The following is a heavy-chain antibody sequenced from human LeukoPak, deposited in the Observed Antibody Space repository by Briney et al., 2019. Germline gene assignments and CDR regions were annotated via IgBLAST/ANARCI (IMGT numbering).Heavy chain of an antibody. V-gene: IGHV1-24*01. CDR2: FDPEDGET. CDR3: ATGFWYGDLFDY. D-gene: IGHD4-17*01. CDR1: GYTLTELS. Sequence: ASVKVSCKVSGYTLTELSMHWVRQAPGKGLEWMGGFDPEDGETIYAQKFQGRVTMTEDRSTDTDYMELSSLRSEDTAEYYCATGFWYGDLFDYWGQGTLVTVSS. J-gene: IGHJ4*02.